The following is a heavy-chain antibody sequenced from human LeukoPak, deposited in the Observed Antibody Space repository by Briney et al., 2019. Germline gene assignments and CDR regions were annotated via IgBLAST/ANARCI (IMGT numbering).Heavy chain of an antibody. J-gene: IGHJ4*02. Sequence: GGSLGLSCAASGVTFSTYVMSWVRQAPGKGLEWVSAISGSGGSTYYADSVKGRFTISRDNSKNTLYLQMNSLGADDTAVYYCAKGNWRYFDYWGQGTLVTVSS. CDR1: GVTFSTYV. V-gene: IGHV3-23*01. CDR2: ISGSGGST. CDR3: AKGNWRYFDY. D-gene: IGHD1-1*01.